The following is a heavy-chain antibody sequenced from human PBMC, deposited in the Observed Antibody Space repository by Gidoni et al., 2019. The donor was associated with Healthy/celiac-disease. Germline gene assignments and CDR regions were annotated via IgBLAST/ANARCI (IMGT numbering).Heavy chain of an antibody. Sequence: EVQLLESGGGLVQPGGSLRLSCAASGFTFSSYAMSWVRQAPGKGLEWVSAISGSGGSTYYADSVKGRFTISRDNSKNTLYLQMNSLRAEDTAVYYCAKERFDYVWGSNWFDPWGQGTLVTVSS. V-gene: IGHV3-23*01. D-gene: IGHD3-16*01. J-gene: IGHJ5*02. CDR3: AKERFDYVWGSNWFDP. CDR1: GFTFSSYA. CDR2: ISGSGGST.